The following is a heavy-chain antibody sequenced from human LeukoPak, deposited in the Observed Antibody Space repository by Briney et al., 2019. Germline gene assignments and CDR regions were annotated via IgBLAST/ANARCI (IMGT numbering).Heavy chain of an antibody. CDR3: ATGVATAFTY. Sequence: ASVKVSCKASGYTFTAYYIQWVRQAPGQGLEWMAFINPNSGDTYSAPQFQGRVTMTRDTSISTASMELSWLSSDDTAVYYCATGVATAFTYWGQGTLVTVSS. J-gene: IGHJ4*02. D-gene: IGHD5-18*01. V-gene: IGHV1-2*02. CDR2: INPNSGDT. CDR1: GYTFTAYY.